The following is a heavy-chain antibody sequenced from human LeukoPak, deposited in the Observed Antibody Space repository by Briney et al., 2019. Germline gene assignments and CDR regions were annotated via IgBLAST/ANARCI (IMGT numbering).Heavy chain of an antibody. D-gene: IGHD6-19*01. J-gene: IGHJ4*02. Sequence: GESLKISCKGSGYSFTNYWIAWVRQMPGKGLERMGIIYPGDSDTRYSPSFQGQVTISVDKSISTAYLQWSSLKASGTAMYYCARRDSAWYYFDYWGQGTLVTVSS. CDR2: IYPGDSDT. CDR1: GYSFTNYW. V-gene: IGHV5-51*01. CDR3: ARRDSAWYYFDY.